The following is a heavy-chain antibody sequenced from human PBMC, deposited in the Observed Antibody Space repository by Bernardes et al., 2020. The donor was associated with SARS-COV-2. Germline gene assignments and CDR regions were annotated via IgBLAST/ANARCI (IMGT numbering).Heavy chain of an antibody. D-gene: IGHD3-16*01. J-gene: IGHJ3*02. Sequence: GESLKISCKGSGSTFSNHWIGWVRQMPGKGLEWMGIIWPGDSDVRYGPSFEGQVIISVDKAISTAYLQWSSLKASDTAIYFCARGDWGAFDIWGQGTMVTVTS. V-gene: IGHV5-51*01. CDR3: ARGDWGAFDI. CDR2: IWPGDSDV. CDR1: GSTFSNHW.